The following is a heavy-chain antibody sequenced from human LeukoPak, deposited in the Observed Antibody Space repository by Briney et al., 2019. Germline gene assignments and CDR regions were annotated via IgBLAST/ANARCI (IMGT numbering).Heavy chain of an antibody. CDR3: AKGLAVAAEMGT. Sequence: GGSLRLSCAASGFTFSSYGMHWVRQAPGKGLEWVAFIRYDGSNKYYADSVKGRFTISRDNSKNTLYLQMNSLRAEDTAVYYCAKGLAVAAEMGTWGQGTMVTVSS. J-gene: IGHJ3*01. CDR1: GFTFSSYG. V-gene: IGHV3-30*02. D-gene: IGHD6-19*01. CDR2: IRYDGSNK.